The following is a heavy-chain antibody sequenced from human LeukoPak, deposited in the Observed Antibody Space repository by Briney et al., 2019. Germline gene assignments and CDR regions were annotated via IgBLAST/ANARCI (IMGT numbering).Heavy chain of an antibody. CDR1: GFTFSSYA. J-gene: IGHJ4*02. D-gene: IGHD3-16*02. Sequence: GGSLRLSCAASGFTFSSYAMSWVRQAPGKGLEYVSAISSNGGSTYYANSVKGRFTISRDNSKNTLYLQMGSLRAEDMAVYYCARGPFMITFGGVIGLYFDYWGQGTLVTVSS. CDR2: ISSNGGST. V-gene: IGHV3-64*01. CDR3: ARGPFMITFGGVIGLYFDY.